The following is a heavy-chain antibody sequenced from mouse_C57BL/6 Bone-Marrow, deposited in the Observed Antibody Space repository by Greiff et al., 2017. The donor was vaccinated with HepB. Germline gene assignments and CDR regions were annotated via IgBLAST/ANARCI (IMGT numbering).Heavy chain of an antibody. CDR2: IDPENGDT. CDR3: TTGYYSNYAWFAY. Sequence: VQLKESGAELVRPGASVKLSCTASGFNIKDDYMHWVKQRPEQGLEWIGWIDPENGDTEYASKFQGKATITADTSSNTAYLQLSSLTSEDTAVYYCTTGYYSNYAWFAYWGQGTLVTVSA. CDR1: GFNIKDDY. D-gene: IGHD2-5*01. V-gene: IGHV14-4*01. J-gene: IGHJ3*01.